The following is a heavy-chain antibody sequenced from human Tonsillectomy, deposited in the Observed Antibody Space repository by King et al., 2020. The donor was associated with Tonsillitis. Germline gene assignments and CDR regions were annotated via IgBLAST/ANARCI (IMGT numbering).Heavy chain of an antibody. CDR1: GYTFTGYY. Sequence: HVQLVESGAEVKKPGASVKVSCKASGYTFTGYYMYWVRQAPGQGLEWMGWINPNSGGTHYAQKFQGRVTMTRDTSISTAYMELSRLRSDDTAVYYCARESRARTTGRAGEDYWGQGTLVTVAS. J-gene: IGHJ4*02. V-gene: IGHV1-2*02. CDR2: INPNSGGT. D-gene: IGHD1-7*01. CDR3: ARESRARTTGRAGEDY.